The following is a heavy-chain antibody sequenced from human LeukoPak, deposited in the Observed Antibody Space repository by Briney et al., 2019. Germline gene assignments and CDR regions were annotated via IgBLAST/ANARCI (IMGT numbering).Heavy chain of an antibody. D-gene: IGHD6-13*01. V-gene: IGHV4-61*01. CDR2: IHYTGNP. J-gene: IGHJ4*02. CDR1: AGSISSGTYY. Sequence: SETLSLTCAVYAGSISSGTYYWSWLRQPPGKGLEWIGCIHYTGNPNYNPSLKSRVTIPVDTSENQSSLKLTSVTAADTAVYYCGRGLYSSSWHSPLDYWGQGALVTASS. CDR3: GRGLYSSSWHSPLDY.